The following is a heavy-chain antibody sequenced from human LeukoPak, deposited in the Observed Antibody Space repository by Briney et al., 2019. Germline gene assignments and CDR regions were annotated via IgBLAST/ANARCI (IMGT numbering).Heavy chain of an antibody. CDR1: GFTVSSNY. V-gene: IGHV3-66*01. J-gene: IGHJ4*02. Sequence: GGSLRLSCAASGFTVSSNYMSWVRQAPGKGLEWVSVIYSGGSTYYADSVKGRFTISRDNSKNTLYLQMNSLRAEDTAVYYCARARWEQWLAVDYWGQGALVTVSS. CDR3: ARARWEQWLAVDY. CDR2: IYSGGST. D-gene: IGHD6-19*01.